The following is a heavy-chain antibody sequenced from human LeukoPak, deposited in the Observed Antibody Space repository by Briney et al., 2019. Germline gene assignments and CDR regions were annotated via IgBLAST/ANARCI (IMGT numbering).Heavy chain of an antibody. V-gene: IGHV1-69*05. CDR1: GGTFISYA. D-gene: IGHD3-22*01. CDR2: IIPIFGTA. CDR3: ARDRDGVTGSSGYYYEGHY. Sequence: GSSVKVSCKASGGTFISYAISWVRQAPGQGLEWMGGIIPIFGTANYAQKFQGRVTITTDESTSTAYMELSSLRSEDTAVYCCARDRDGVTGSSGYYYEGHYWGQGTLVTVSS. J-gene: IGHJ4*02.